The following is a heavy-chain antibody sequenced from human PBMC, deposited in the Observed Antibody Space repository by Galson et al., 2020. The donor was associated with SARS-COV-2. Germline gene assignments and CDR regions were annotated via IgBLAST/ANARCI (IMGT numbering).Heavy chain of an antibody. D-gene: IGHD3-10*01. CDR1: GFTFSSYS. V-gene: IGHV3-21*01. J-gene: IGHJ4*02. CDR2: ISSSSSYI. Sequence: GGSLRLSCAASGFTFSSYSMNWVRQAPGKGLEWVSSISSSSSYIYYADSVKGRFTISRDNAKNSLYLQMNSLRAEDTAVYYCARDYGFRYYGSVPDYWGQGTLVTVSS. CDR3: ARDYGFRYYGSVPDY.